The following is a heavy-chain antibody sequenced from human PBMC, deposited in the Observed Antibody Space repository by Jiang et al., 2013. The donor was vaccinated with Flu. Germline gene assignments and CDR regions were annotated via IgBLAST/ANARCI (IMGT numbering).Heavy chain of an antibody. CDR2: INPNSGGT. D-gene: IGHD3-22*01. CDR1: GYTFTGYY. CDR3: ARDYYDSSGYYGEGAFDI. J-gene: IGHJ3*02. V-gene: IGHV1-2*02. Sequence: SGAEVKKPGASVKVSCKASGYTFTGYYMHWVRQAPGQGLEWMGWINPNSGGTNYAQKFQGRVTMTRDTSISTAYMELSRLRSDDTAVYYCARDYYDSSGYYGEGAFDIWGQGTMVTVSS.